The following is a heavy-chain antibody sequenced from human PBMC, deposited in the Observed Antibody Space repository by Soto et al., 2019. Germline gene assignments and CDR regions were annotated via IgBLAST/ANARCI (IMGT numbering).Heavy chain of an antibody. Sequence: GGTLRLSCAVSGFTVSSNSMTWVRQAPGKGLEWVSIIYSGDNTYYADSVKGRFTISRDDSKNTLYLHMNSLRGDDTAVYYCGGARTDAFDIWGQRTMVTVSS. CDR1: GFTVSSNS. CDR2: IYSGDNT. CDR3: GGARTDAFDI. V-gene: IGHV3-66*01. J-gene: IGHJ3*02.